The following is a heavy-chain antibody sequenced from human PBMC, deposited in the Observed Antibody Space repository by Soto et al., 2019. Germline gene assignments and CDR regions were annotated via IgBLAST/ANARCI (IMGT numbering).Heavy chain of an antibody. CDR3: APFKGGYYYVWFDP. CDR2: MYWNDDK. D-gene: IGHD5-12*01. J-gene: IGHJ5*02. Sequence: SGPTQVNPSQPLTLTCTFSRFSLGPSGVGGALIRQPTGKAIEWAALMYWNDDKRNSPSQKSCLTNTKDPSKNQVVLTMTNMDPVNTAPYCDAPFKGGYYYVWFDPWGQGTPVTVSS. CDR1: RFSLGPSGVG. V-gene: IGHV2-5*01.